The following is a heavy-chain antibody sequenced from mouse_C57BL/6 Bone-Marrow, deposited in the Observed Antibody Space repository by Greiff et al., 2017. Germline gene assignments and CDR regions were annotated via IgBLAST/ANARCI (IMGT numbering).Heavy chain of an antibody. J-gene: IGHJ1*03. Sequence: QVQLQQSGPELVKPGASVKISCKASAYAFSSSWMNWVKQRPGKGLEWIGRIYPGDGDTNYNGKFKGKATLTADKSSSTAYMQLSSLTSEDSAVYFCARWGTGYFDVWGTGTTVTVSS. CDR2: IYPGDGDT. D-gene: IGHD3-3*01. CDR1: AYAFSSSW. V-gene: IGHV1-82*01. CDR3: ARWGTGYFDV.